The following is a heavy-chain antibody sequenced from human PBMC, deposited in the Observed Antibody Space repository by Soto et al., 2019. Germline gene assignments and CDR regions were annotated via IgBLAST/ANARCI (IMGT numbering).Heavy chain of an antibody. D-gene: IGHD6-13*01. CDR3: AFIKGGHVDGSSWYSQYYYYYYGMDV. Sequence: PGGSLRLSCAASGFTFSSYGMHWVRQAPGKGLEWVAVISYDGSNKYYADSVKGRFTISRDNSKNTLYLQMNSLRDEDTAVYYCAFIKGGHVDGSSWYSQYYYYYYGMDVWGQGTTVTVSS. V-gene: IGHV3-30*03. CDR1: GFTFSSYG. J-gene: IGHJ6*02. CDR2: ISYDGSNK.